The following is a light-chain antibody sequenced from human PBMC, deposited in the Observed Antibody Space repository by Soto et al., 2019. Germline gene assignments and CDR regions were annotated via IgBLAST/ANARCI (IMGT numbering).Light chain of an antibody. CDR3: PQYGSSPRT. V-gene: IGKV3-20*01. Sequence: EIVLTQSPDTLSLSPGEGATLSCRASQSLSSNFLAWYQQRPVQAPRLLIYAASSRATGIPDRFSGSGSWTDFTLTIRRLEPADFAVYYCPQYGSSPRTFGGGTPVEIK. CDR2: AAS. CDR1: QSLSSNF. J-gene: IGKJ4*01.